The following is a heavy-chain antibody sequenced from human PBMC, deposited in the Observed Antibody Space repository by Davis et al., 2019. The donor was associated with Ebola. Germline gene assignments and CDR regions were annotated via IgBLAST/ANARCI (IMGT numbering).Heavy chain of an antibody. CDR1: GFTFSSSA. J-gene: IGHJ6*03. CDR3: AREGYCSSTSCYGRYYYYYYYMDV. D-gene: IGHD2-2*01. CDR2: ISGSGGST. V-gene: IGHV3-23*01. Sequence: GESLKISCAASGFTFSSSAMNWVRQAPGKGLEWVSAISGSGGSTYYADSVKGRFTISRDNSKNTLYLQMNSLRAEDTAVYYCAREGYCSSTSCYGRYYYYYYYMDVWGKGTTVTVAS.